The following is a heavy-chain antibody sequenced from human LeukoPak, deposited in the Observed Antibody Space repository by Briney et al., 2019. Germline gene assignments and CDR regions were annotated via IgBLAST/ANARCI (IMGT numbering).Heavy chain of an antibody. Sequence: ASVKVSCKVSGHTSTNYGISWVRQATGQGLEWMGWMNPNSGNTGYAQKFQGRVTITRNTSISTAYMELSSLRSEDTAVYYCARVVAYCGGDCSRHFDYWGQGTLVTVSS. V-gene: IGHV1-8*03. CDR1: GHTSTNYG. CDR2: MNPNSGNT. J-gene: IGHJ4*02. D-gene: IGHD2-21*02. CDR3: ARVVAYCGGDCSRHFDY.